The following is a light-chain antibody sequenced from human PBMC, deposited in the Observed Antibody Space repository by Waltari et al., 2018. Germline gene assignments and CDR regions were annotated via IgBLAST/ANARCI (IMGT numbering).Light chain of an antibody. V-gene: IGLV2-14*01. CDR1: SSDVGGYNY. J-gene: IGLJ2*01. CDR3: SSYTSSSTPVV. CDR2: EVS. Sequence: QSALTQPASVSGSPGQSITISCTGTSSDVGGYNYVSWYQQHPGKAPKLMIYEVSNRPAWVSNRFPGSKSGHTASLTISWLQAEDEADYYCSSYTSSSTPVVFGGGTKLTVL.